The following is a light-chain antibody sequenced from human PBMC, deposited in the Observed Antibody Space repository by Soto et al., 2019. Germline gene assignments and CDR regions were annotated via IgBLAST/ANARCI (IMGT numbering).Light chain of an antibody. CDR1: QSLLYSNGYND. CDR3: LQGLHTPFT. J-gene: IGKJ3*01. Sequence: DVVMTHSPLSLPVTPGAPASISCRSSQSLLYSNGYNDLDWYVQQPGQSPQLLIYLGSNRASGVPERISGSGSGTDFTREIRSVEAEDVGVYCCLQGLHTPFTFGHGTAVDIQ. CDR2: LGS. V-gene: IGKV2-28*01.